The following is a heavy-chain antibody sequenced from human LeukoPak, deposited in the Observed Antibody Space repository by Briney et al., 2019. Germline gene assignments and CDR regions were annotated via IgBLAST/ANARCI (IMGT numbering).Heavy chain of an antibody. Sequence: PSEALSLTCSVSGVSISSTNYFWGWIRQPPGKGLEWIGGLLYSGFTYYHPSLKSRVSISVDTSKNQFSLKLSSVTAADTAVYYCARAPDDIAAAGTYHYYYMDVWGKGTTVTISS. V-gene: IGHV4-39*07. CDR2: LLYSGFT. J-gene: IGHJ6*03. D-gene: IGHD6-13*01. CDR3: ARAPDDIAAAGTYHYYYMDV. CDR1: GVSISSTNYF.